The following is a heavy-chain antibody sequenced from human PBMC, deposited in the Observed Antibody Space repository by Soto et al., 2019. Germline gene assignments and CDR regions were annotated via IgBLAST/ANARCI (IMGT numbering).Heavy chain of an antibody. D-gene: IGHD1-26*01. Sequence: EVQLVESGGGLVQPGGSLRLSCAASGFTFSDHYMDWVRQAPGKGLEWVGRSRNKADSYSTQYAAPVRGRFTISRDDSKSSLYLQMKSLRTDETDVYYCALRAGSFSLGQGTLVTVSS. CDR3: ALRAGSFS. CDR2: SRNKADSYST. CDR1: GFTFSDHY. V-gene: IGHV3-72*01. J-gene: IGHJ5*02.